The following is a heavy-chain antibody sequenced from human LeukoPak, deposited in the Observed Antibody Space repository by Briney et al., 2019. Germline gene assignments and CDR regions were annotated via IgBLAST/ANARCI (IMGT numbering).Heavy chain of an antibody. J-gene: IGHJ4*02. CDR1: GFTFSSYS. CDR3: GRDGAGGGYCSGGSSYSPSDY. Sequence: GGSLRLSCAASGFTFSSYSMNWVRQAPGKGLEWVSSISSSSSYIYYADSVKGRFTISRDNAKNSLYLQMNSLRAEDTAVYYGGRDGAGGGYCSGGSSYSPSDYWGQGTLVTVSS. V-gene: IGHV3-21*01. D-gene: IGHD2-15*01. CDR2: ISSSSSYI.